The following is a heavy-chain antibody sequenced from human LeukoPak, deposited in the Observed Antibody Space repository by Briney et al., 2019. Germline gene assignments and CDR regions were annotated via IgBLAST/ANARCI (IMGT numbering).Heavy chain of an antibody. D-gene: IGHD3-22*01. CDR1: GYSFSSFW. V-gene: IGHV5-51*01. CDR2: IYPGDSDT. J-gene: IGHJ5*02. Sequence: GESLKISCKGSGYSFSSFWIVWVRQMPGKGLEWMGIIYPGDSDTRYSPSFQGRVTISADKSISTAYLQWSSLKASDTAIYYCARTYYYDSSAYFDWFDPWGQGTLVTVSS. CDR3: ARTYYYDSSAYFDWFDP.